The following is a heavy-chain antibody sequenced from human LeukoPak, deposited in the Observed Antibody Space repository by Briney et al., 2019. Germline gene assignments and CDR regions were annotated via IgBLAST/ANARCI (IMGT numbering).Heavy chain of an antibody. D-gene: IGHD1-26*01. CDR1: GGSISSSSYY. Sequence: SETLSLTCTVSGGSISSSSYYWGWIRQPPGTGLEWIGSIYYSGSTYYNPSLKSRVTISVDTSKNQFSLKLSSVTAADTAVYYCARDERGGSYSHFDYWGQGTLVTVSS. J-gene: IGHJ4*02. CDR3: ARDERGGSYSHFDY. CDR2: IYYSGST. V-gene: IGHV4-39*07.